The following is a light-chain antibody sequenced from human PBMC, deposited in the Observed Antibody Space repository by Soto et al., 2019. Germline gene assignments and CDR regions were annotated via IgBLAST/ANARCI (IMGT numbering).Light chain of an antibody. CDR1: QSISSY. CDR3: QQSYSTPLT. CDR2: AAS. Sequence: DIQMTQSPSSLSASVGDRVTITCRASQSISSYLNWYQQKQGKAPKLLIYAASSLQSGVPSRFSGSGSGTDFTLTISSLQPEDFATYYWQQSYSTPLTFGGGTKVEIK. J-gene: IGKJ4*01. V-gene: IGKV1-39*01.